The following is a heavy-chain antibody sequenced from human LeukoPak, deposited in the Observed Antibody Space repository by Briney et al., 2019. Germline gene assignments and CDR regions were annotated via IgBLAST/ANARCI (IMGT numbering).Heavy chain of an antibody. J-gene: IGHJ4*02. D-gene: IGHD3-10*01. V-gene: IGHV1-8*01. CDR2: MNPNNGNT. CDR3: ASTRLWFGELFPSFFDY. Sequence: ASVKVSCKASGYTFTSYDINWVRQATGQGLEWMGWMNPNNGNTGYAQKFQGRVTMTRNTSISTAYMELSSLRSEDTAVYYCASTRLWFGELFPSFFDYWGQGTLVTVSS. CDR1: GYTFTSYD.